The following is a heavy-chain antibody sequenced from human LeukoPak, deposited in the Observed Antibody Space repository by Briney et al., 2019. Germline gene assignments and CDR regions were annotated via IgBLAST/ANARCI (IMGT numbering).Heavy chain of an antibody. Sequence: GGSLRLSCPASGFIFSNYAMNWVRQAPGKGLEWVSGISDSGGTTYYADSVKGRFIISRDNSKNTLYLQMNSLRVEDAAVYYCAKDMATVTVRYFDYWGQGTLVTVSS. CDR3: AKDMATVTVRYFDY. J-gene: IGHJ4*02. CDR2: ISDSGGTT. V-gene: IGHV3-23*01. D-gene: IGHD4-17*01. CDR1: GFIFSNYA.